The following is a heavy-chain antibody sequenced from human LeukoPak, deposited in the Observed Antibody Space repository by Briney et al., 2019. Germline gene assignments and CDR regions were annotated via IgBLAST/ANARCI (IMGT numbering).Heavy chain of an antibody. CDR1: GFTFSSYS. J-gene: IGHJ3*02. V-gene: IGHV3-21*01. D-gene: IGHD2/OR15-2a*01. CDR3: AREQPTFGSSAFDI. Sequence: GGSLRLSCAASGFTFSSYSMNWVRQAPGKGLEWVSSISSSSSYIYYADSVKGRFTISRDNAKNSLYLQMNSLRAEDTAVYYCAREQPTFGSSAFDIWGQGTMVTVSS. CDR2: ISSSSSYI.